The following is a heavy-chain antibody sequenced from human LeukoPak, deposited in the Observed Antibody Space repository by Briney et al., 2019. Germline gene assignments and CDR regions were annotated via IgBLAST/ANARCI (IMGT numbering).Heavy chain of an antibody. CDR3: AHRGEQQLVTGGY. CDR1: GGSFSGYY. V-gene: IGHV4-34*01. J-gene: IGHJ4*02. D-gene: IGHD6-13*01. Sequence: SETLSLTCAVYGGSFSGYYWSWIRQPPGKGLEWIGEINHSGSTNYNPSLKSRVTISVDTSKNQFSLKLSSVTAADTAVYYCAHRGEQQLVTGGYWGQGTLVTVSS. CDR2: INHSGST.